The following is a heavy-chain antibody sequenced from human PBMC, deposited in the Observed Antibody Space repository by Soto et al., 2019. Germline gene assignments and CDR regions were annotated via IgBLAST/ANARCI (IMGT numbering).Heavy chain of an antibody. D-gene: IGHD6-13*01. J-gene: IGHJ4*02. CDR1: GGSISSSSYY. Sequence: SETLSLTCTDSGGSISSSSYYWGWIRQPPGKGLEWIGSIYYSGSTYYNPSLKSRVTISVDTSKNQFSLKLSSVTAADKAVYYCASAGTFDYWGQGTLVTVSS. CDR2: IYYSGST. CDR3: ASAGTFDY. V-gene: IGHV4-39*01.